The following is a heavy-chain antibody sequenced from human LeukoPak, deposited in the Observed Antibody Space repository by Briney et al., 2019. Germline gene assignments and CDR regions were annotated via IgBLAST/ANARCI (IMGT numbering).Heavy chain of an antibody. CDR3: AKDVRRGYSYGSSFDY. Sequence: AGGSLRLSCAASGFTFSSYAMHWVRQAPGKGLEWVAVISYDGSNKYYADSVKGRFTISRDNSKNTLYLQMNSLRAEDTAVYYCAKDVRRGYSYGSSFDYWGQGTLVTVSS. CDR2: ISYDGSNK. J-gene: IGHJ4*02. D-gene: IGHD5-18*01. V-gene: IGHV3-30*04. CDR1: GFTFSSYA.